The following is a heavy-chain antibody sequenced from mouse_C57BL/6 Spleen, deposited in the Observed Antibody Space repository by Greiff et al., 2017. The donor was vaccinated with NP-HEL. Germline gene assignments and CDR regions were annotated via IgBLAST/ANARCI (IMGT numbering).Heavy chain of an antibody. CDR2: IYPGDGDT. Sequence: VQLQQSGAELVKPGASVKISCKASGYAFSSYWMNWVKQRPGQGLDWIGQIYPGDGDTNYNGKCKGKATLTADKSSSTAYLQLSSLTSEDSAVYFCGREGTAMDYWGQRTSVTVAS. D-gene: IGHD3-3*01. J-gene: IGHJ4*01. CDR1: GYAFSSYW. V-gene: IGHV1-80*01. CDR3: GREGTAMDY.